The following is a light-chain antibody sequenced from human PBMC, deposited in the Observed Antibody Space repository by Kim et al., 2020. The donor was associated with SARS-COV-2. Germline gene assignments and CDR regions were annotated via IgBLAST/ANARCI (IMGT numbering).Light chain of an antibody. CDR1: KLGDKY. J-gene: IGLJ2*01. CDR2: QDS. Sequence: SSELTQPPSVSVSPGQTASITCSGDKLGDKYDCWYQQKPGQSTVLVIYQDSKRPSGIPERFSGSNSGNTATLTISGTQAMDEADYYCQAWDSSTEVLGGG. V-gene: IGLV3-1*01. CDR3: QAWDSSTEV.